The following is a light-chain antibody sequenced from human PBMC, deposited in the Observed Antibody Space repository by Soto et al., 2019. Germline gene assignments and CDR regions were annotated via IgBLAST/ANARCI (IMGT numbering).Light chain of an antibody. V-gene: IGLV2-14*01. Sequence: QSVLTQPASVSGSPGQSITISCTGTSSDVGGYNYVSWYQQHPGKAPKFMIYDVSNRPSGVSNRFSGSKSGTTASLAICGLQSEDEADYYCAAWDDSLNGSYVFGTGTKVTVL. CDR3: AAWDDSLNGSYV. CDR2: DVS. J-gene: IGLJ1*01. CDR1: SSDVGGYNY.